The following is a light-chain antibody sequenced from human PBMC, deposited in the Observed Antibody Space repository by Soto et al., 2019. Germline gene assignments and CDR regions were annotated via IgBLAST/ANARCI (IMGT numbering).Light chain of an antibody. V-gene: IGKV3-15*01. CDR1: QNINKN. J-gene: IGKJ1*01. CDR3: QHYTNWPPWT. Sequence: ETLLTQSPATLSVSPGERATLSCRASQNINKNLAWYQQKPGQAPRPLIYGASIRATGIPGRFSGSGSGTDFTLTISSLQSEDLAVYYCQHYTNWPPWTFGQGTKVDIK. CDR2: GAS.